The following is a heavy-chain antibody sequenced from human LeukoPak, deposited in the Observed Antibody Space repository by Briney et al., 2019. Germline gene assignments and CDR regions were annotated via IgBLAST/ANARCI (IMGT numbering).Heavy chain of an antibody. CDR3: AKGGGRDWPFDY. CDR2: ISGSGTGT. V-gene: IGHV3-23*01. CDR1: GFTFSSYA. Sequence: SGGSLRLSCAASGFTFSSYAMSWVRQAPGKGLEWVSTISGSGTGTYYADSVKGRFTISRDNSKNTLHLQMNSLRAEDTAIYYCAKGGGRDWPFDYWGQGTLVTVSS. J-gene: IGHJ4*02. D-gene: IGHD3-16*01.